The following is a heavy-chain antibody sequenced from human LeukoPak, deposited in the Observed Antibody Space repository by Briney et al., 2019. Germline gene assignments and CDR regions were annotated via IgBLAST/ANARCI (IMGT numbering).Heavy chain of an antibody. J-gene: IGHJ6*03. D-gene: IGHD3-10*01. Sequence: SETLSLTCTVSGGSISSYYWSWIRQPPGKGLEWIGYIYYSGSTNYNPSLKSRVTMSVDTSKNQFSLKVNSVTAADTAVYYCARVYDSGSQAYFYYMDAWGKGTTVTISS. V-gene: IGHV4-59*01. CDR1: GGSISSYY. CDR3: ARVYDSGSQAYFYYMDA. CDR2: IYYSGST.